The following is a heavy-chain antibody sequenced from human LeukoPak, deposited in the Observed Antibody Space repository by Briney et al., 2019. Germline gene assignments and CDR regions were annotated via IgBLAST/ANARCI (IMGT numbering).Heavy chain of an antibody. J-gene: IGHJ4*02. V-gene: IGHV3-48*02. D-gene: IGHD2-15*01. CDR1: GFTFSDYS. CDR2: ITSSSTTI. CDR3: ARCDGGGSCRFDF. Sequence: GGSLRLSCAASGFTFSDYSMNWVRQAPGKGLEWISFITSSSTTIYYADSVKGRFTISRDNAQHSLFLQMNSLRDEDTAMYYCARCDGGGSCRFDFWGQGALVTVSS.